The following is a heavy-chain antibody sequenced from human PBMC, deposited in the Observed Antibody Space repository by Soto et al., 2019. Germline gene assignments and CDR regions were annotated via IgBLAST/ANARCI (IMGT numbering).Heavy chain of an antibody. J-gene: IGHJ5*02. CDR2: INPNSGGT. CDR3: ARSPHPPDYYDSSGYYYPSWFDP. Sequence: ASVKVSCKASGYTFTGYYMHWVRQAPGQGLEWMGWINPNSGGTNCAQKFQGRVTMTRDTSISTAYMELSRLRSDDTAVYYCARSPHPPDYYDSSGYYYPSWFDPWGQGTLVTVSS. V-gene: IGHV1-2*02. D-gene: IGHD3-22*01. CDR1: GYTFTGYY.